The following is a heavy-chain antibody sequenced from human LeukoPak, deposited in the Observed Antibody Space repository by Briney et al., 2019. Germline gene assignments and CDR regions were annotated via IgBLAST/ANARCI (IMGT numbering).Heavy chain of an antibody. CDR3: AREVEAVTYYGMDA. V-gene: IGHV1-18*01. D-gene: IGHD6-25*01. J-gene: IGHJ6*02. CDR1: GYTFTSYG. Sequence: ASVKVSCKASGYTFTSYGISWVRQAPGQGLEWMGWISAYNGNTNYAQKLQGRVTMTTDTSTSTAYMELRSLRSDDTAVYYCAREVEAVTYYGMDAWGQGTTVTVSS. CDR2: ISAYNGNT.